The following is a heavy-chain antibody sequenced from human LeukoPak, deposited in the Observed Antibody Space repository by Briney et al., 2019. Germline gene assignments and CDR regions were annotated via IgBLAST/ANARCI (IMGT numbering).Heavy chain of an antibody. CDR2: IGGGGSST. D-gene: IGHD3-10*01. CDR3: AKDHLRRISGFDI. J-gene: IGHJ3*02. V-gene: IGHV3-23*01. CDR1: GFTFSTYA. Sequence: GGSLRLSCAASGFTFSTYAMSWVRQAPGKGLEWVSAIGGGGSSTYYADSVKGRFTISRDNSKNTVYLQMNSLRAEDTAVYYCAKDHLRRISGFDIWGQGTMVTVSS.